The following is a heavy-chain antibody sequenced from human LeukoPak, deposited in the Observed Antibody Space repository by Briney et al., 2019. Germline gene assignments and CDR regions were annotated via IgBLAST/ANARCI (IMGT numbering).Heavy chain of an antibody. J-gene: IGHJ4*02. Sequence: GGSLRLSCAASAFSFDNFAMSWVRQAPGRGLEWIAAISDSGGDTYYAESIKGRFTISRDNSKNTLYLQMNSLRADDTALYYCARGTIGAPGTDYWGQGTLVTVSS. D-gene: IGHD6-13*01. CDR1: AFSFDNFA. CDR2: ISDSGGDT. CDR3: ARGTIGAPGTDY. V-gene: IGHV3-23*01.